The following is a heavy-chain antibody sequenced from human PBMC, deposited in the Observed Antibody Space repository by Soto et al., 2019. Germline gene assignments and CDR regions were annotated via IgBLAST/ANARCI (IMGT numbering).Heavy chain of an antibody. Sequence: ASVKVSCKASGYTFTSYGISWVRQAPGQGLEWMGWISAYNGNTNYAQKLQGRVAMTTDTSTSTAYMELRSLRSDDKAVYYCARAAFTMIVAPRGMDVWGQGTTVTVSS. D-gene: IGHD3-22*01. CDR2: ISAYNGNT. CDR1: GYTFTSYG. V-gene: IGHV1-18*01. CDR3: ARAAFTMIVAPRGMDV. J-gene: IGHJ6*02.